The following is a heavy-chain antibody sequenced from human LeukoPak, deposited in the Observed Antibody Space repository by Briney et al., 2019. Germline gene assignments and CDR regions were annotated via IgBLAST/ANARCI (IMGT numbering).Heavy chain of an antibody. J-gene: IGHJ4*02. CDR2: ISYDGSNK. D-gene: IGHD6-19*01. CDR3: ARDRQWLSQGVFDY. Sequence: GGSLRLSCAASGFTFSSYAMHWVRQAPGKGLEWVAVISYDGSNKYYADSAKGRFTISRDNSKNTLYLQMNSLRAEDTAVYYCARDRQWLSQGVFDYWGQGTLVTVSS. V-gene: IGHV3-30-3*01. CDR1: GFTFSSYA.